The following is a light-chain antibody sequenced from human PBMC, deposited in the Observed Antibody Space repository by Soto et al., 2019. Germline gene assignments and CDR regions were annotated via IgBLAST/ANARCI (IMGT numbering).Light chain of an antibody. CDR3: QQCGSSPIT. CDR2: GAS. CDR1: QGISINY. V-gene: IGKV3-20*01. J-gene: IGKJ5*01. Sequence: EIVLTQSPGTLSLSPGERATLSCRASQGISINYLAWYQQKPGQAPRLLIYGASSRATGIPDRFSGSGSGTDFTLTISRLEPEDFAVYYCQQCGSSPITFGQGTRLEIK.